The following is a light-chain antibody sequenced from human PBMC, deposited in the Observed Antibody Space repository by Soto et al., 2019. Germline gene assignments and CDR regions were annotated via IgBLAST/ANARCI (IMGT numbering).Light chain of an antibody. CDR2: GAA. CDR1: QSVSSSY. V-gene: IGKV3-20*01. CDR3: QQYGSTSRVYT. J-gene: IGKJ2*01. Sequence: EIVLTQSPGTLSLSPGERATLSCRASQSVSSSYFAWYQQKPGQAPMLLICGAASTATGIPGRFCGSGSCMEFTITISRLEPDDYAAYYCQQYGSTSRVYTFGQGTKLEIK.